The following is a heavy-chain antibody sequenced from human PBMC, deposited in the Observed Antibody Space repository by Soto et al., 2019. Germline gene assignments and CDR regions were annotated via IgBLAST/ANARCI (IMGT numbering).Heavy chain of an antibody. D-gene: IGHD2-15*01. V-gene: IGHV3-48*02. CDR1: GFIFSNYR. Sequence: GGSLRLSCAASGFIFSNYRMNWVRQAPGKGLEWVSHISSSSSTIYYADSVKGRFTISRDNAKNSLYLQMNSLRDEDTAVYFCARDRSGTWDDAFDIWGQGTMVTVSS. CDR3: ARDRSGTWDDAFDI. CDR2: ISSSSSTI. J-gene: IGHJ3*02.